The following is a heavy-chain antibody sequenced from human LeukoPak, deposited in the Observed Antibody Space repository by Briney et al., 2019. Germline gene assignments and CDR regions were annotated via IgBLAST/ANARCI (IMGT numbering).Heavy chain of an antibody. Sequence: SHTLSLTCAISGDSVSSSSSAWSWIRQSPSGRLEWLGRTYLRSKWIRDYAENVKGRVTIDPDTSKNHVSLQLNSVTPEDTAVYYCARNLRPDFDYWGRGTLVTVSS. J-gene: IGHJ4*02. V-gene: IGHV6-1*01. CDR1: GDSVSSSSSA. D-gene: IGHD5-12*01. CDR2: TYLRSKWIR. CDR3: ARNLRPDFDY.